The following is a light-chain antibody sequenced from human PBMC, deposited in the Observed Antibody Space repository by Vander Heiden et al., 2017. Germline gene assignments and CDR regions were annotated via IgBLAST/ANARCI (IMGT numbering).Light chain of an antibody. J-gene: IGLJ2*01. CDR3: QSYDSSLSAVV. CDR1: SSNIEAGYD. Sequence: SALTQSPSVSGAPGQRVTISCTGVSSNIEAGYDVHWYQQLPVTATKLLIYGNSNRPSGVPDRFSGSKSGTSASLAITGLQAEDEADYYCQSYDSSLSAVVFGGGTKLTVL. V-gene: IGLV1-40*01. CDR2: GNS.